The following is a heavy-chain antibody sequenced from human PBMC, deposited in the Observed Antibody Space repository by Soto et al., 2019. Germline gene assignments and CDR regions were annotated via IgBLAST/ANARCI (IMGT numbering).Heavy chain of an antibody. CDR1: GFTFSSYS. D-gene: IGHD5-12*01. CDR3: ARVQIVATIFHYYGMDV. CDR2: ISSSSSYI. V-gene: IGHV3-21*01. Sequence: PGGSLRLSCAASGFTFSSYSMNWVRQAPGKGLEWVSSISSSSSYIYYADSVKGRFTISRDNAKNSLYLQMNSLRAEDTAVYYCARVQIVATIFHYYGMDVWGQGTTVTVSS. J-gene: IGHJ6*02.